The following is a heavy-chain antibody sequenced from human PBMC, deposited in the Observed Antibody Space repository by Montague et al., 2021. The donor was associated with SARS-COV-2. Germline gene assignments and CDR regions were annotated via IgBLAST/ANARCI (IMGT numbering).Heavy chain of an antibody. CDR1: GGSISSGGYY. J-gene: IGHJ6*03. V-gene: IGHV4-31*03. CDR2: IYYSGST. Sequence: ILSLTCTVSGGSISSGGYYWSWIRQPPGKGLEWIGYIYYSGSTYYNPSLKSRVTISVDTSKNQFSLKLSSVAAADTAVYYCASTYGGNLGYYYYYMDVWGQGTTVTVS. D-gene: IGHD4-23*01. CDR3: ASTYGGNLGYYYYYMDV.